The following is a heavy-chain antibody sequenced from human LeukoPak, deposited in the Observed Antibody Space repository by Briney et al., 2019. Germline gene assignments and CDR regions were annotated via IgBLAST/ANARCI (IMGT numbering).Heavy chain of an antibody. D-gene: IGHD1-26*01. J-gene: IGHJ4*02. CDR3: ARGGGGSYSSSFDY. Sequence: ASVKVSCKASGYTFTSYDINWVRQATGQGVEWMGWMNPNSGNTGYAQKFQGRVTMTRNTSISTAYMELSSLRSENTAVYCCARGGGGSYSSSFDYWGQGTLVTVSS. V-gene: IGHV1-8*01. CDR2: MNPNSGNT. CDR1: GYTFTSYD.